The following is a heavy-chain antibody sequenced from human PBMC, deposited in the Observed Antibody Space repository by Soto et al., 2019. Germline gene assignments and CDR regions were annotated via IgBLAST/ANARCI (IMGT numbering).Heavy chain of an antibody. D-gene: IGHD4-17*01. J-gene: IGHJ2*01. V-gene: IGHV4-30-4*01. CDR1: GGSISGGVGGLYY. CDR3: AREVIPLTTDWYFDL. CDR2: IYDSGST. Sequence: SETLSLTCTVSGGSISGGVGGLYYWSWIRQPPGKGLEWIGYIYDSGSTYYNPSPKSRVPISVDTSKNQFSLRLSSVTAADTAVYYCAREVIPLTTDWYFDLWGRGTLVTVSS.